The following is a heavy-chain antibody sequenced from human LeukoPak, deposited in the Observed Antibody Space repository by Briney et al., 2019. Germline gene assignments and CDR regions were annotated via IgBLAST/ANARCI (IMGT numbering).Heavy chain of an antibody. CDR2: IYYSGST. CDR3: ARGQQDSISGFDY. J-gene: IGHJ4*02. V-gene: IGHV4-59*01. D-gene: IGHD3-22*01. CDR1: GGSISSYY. Sequence: PSETLSLTCTVSGGSISSYYWSWIRQPPGKGLEWIGYIYYSGSTNYNPSLKSRVTISVDTSKNQFSLKLSSVTAADTAVYNCARGQQDSISGFDYWGQGTLVTVSS.